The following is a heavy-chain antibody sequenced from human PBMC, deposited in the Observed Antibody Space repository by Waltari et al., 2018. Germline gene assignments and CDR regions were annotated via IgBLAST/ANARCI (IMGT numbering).Heavy chain of an antibody. CDR3: ARLGGIVVVVAADE. CDR2: IYHSGST. J-gene: IGHJ4*02. D-gene: IGHD2-15*01. Sequence: QVQLQESGPGLVKPSENLSLTCAVSGYSISSGSYWGWIRQPPGKGLEWIGSIYHSGSTYYNPSLKSRVTISVDTSKNQFSLKLSSVTAADTAVYYCARLGGIVVVVAADEWGQGTLVTVSS. V-gene: IGHV4-38-2*01. CDR1: GYSISSGSY.